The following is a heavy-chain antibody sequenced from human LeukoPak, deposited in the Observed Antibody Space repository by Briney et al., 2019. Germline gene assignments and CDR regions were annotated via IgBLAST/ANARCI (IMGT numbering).Heavy chain of an antibody. CDR2: INHSGST. Sequence: SETLSLTCAVYGGSFSGYYWSWIRQPPGKGLEWIGEINHSGSTNYNPTLKSRVTISVDTSKNQSSLKLSSVTAADTAVYYCARLRGSYPRVGFDPWGQGTLVTVSS. V-gene: IGHV4-34*01. CDR1: GGSFSGYY. J-gene: IGHJ5*02. CDR3: ARLRGSYPRVGFDP. D-gene: IGHD1-26*01.